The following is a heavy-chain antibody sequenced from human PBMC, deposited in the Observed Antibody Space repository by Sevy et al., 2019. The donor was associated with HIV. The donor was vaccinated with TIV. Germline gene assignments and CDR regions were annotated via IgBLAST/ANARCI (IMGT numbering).Heavy chain of an antibody. Sequence: GGSLRLSCAASGFTVSSNYMSWVRQAPGKGLEWVSVIYSGGSTYYADSVKGRFTISRDNSKSTLYLQMNSLRAEDTAVYYCASAGYGSGSYYNYYYYGMDVWGQGTTVTVSS. CDR3: ASAGYGSGSYYNYYYYGMDV. CDR2: IYSGGST. D-gene: IGHD3-10*01. J-gene: IGHJ6*02. CDR1: GFTVSSNY. V-gene: IGHV3-53*01.